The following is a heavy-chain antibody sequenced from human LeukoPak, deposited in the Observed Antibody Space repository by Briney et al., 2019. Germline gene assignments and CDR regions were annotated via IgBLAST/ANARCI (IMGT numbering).Heavy chain of an antibody. Sequence: TSETLSLTCTVSGGSISSGGYYWSWIRQHPGKGLEWIGRIYTSGSTNYNPSLKSRVTVSVDTSKDQFSLKLSSVTAADTAVYYCARGRLGFDYWGQGTLVTVSS. D-gene: IGHD3-22*01. J-gene: IGHJ4*02. V-gene: IGHV4-61*02. CDR2: IYTSGST. CDR1: GGSISSGGYY. CDR3: ARGRLGFDY.